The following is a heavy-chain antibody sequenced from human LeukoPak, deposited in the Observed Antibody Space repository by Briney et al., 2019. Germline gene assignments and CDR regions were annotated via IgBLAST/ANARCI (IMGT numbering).Heavy chain of an antibody. Sequence: SETLSLTCTVSGGSISSYYWSWIRQPPGKGLEWIGYMYYTGSTNYNPSLESRVTLSVDRSKNQFSLKLSSVTAADTALYYCARDRRTSSTPNDAFDIWGQGTLVTVSS. CDR3: ARDRRTSSTPNDAFDI. V-gene: IGHV4-59*01. D-gene: IGHD6-13*01. CDR1: GGSISSYY. CDR2: MYYTGST. J-gene: IGHJ3*02.